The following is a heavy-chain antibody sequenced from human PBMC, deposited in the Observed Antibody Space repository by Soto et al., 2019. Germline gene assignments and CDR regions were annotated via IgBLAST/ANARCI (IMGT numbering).Heavy chain of an antibody. J-gene: IGHJ6*02. CDR1: GFTLSMYS. CDR3: ARDQLILPAHDFFYGSDV. D-gene: IGHD2-21*02. V-gene: IGHV3-7*03. CDR2: IPQEGSDG. Sequence: PEESLRLSCEVSGFTLSMYSMTWVRQAPGKGLEWVAKIPQEGSDGHYVDSVKGRFTISRDNAKNSVYLQMNSLRAEDTAVYYCARDQLILPAHDFFYGSDVWGQGAKVTVSS.